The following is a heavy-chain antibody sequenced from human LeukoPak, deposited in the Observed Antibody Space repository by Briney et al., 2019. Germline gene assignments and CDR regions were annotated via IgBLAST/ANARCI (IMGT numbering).Heavy chain of an antibody. J-gene: IGHJ4*02. CDR1: GFTFGDYS. CDR3: ARPRGCSNICNNSDY. CDR2: IEDDGSEK. Sequence: GGSLRLSCAASGFTFGDYSMSWVRQAPGKGLEWVANIEDDGSEKFYVDSVKGRFTISRDNAKDSLYLQMNSLRAEDTAVYYCARPRGCSNICNNSDYWGQGTLVTVSS. V-gene: IGHV3-7*01. D-gene: IGHD2-2*01.